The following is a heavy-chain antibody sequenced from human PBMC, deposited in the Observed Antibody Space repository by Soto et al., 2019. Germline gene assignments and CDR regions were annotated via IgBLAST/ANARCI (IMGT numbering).Heavy chain of an antibody. CDR1: GFTFRSYA. J-gene: IGHJ4*02. Sequence: QVQLVESGGGVVQPGRSLRLSCAASGFTFRSYAMHWVRQAPGKGLEWVAVISYDGSNKYYADSVKGRFTSSRDNSKNTLYLQMNSLRTEDTAVYYCAREYCSGRSCYYLDYWGQGTLVTVSS. CDR2: ISYDGSNK. D-gene: IGHD2-15*01. CDR3: AREYCSGRSCYYLDY. V-gene: IGHV3-30-3*01.